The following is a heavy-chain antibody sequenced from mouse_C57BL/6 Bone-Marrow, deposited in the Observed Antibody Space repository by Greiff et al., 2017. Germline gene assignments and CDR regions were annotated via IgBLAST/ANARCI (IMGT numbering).Heavy chain of an antibody. D-gene: IGHD2-4*01. J-gene: IGHJ4*01. CDR2: IHPSDSDT. Sequence: VKLQQPGAELVKPGASVKVSCKASGYTFTSYWMHWVKQRPGQGLEWIGRIHPSDSDTNYNQKFKGKATLTVDKSSSTAYMQLSSLTSEDSAVYYCAMGVITGGYYAMDYWGQGTSVTVSS. CDR3: AMGVITGGYYAMDY. V-gene: IGHV1-74*01. CDR1: GYTFTSYW.